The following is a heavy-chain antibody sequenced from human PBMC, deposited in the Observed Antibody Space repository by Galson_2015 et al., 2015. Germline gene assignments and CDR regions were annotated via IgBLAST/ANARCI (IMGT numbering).Heavy chain of an antibody. Sequence: SLRLSCAASGFTFSASVIHWVRQASGKGLEWVGRIKTKRDNYATSYGASVNGRFTISRDESGNTAYLQMSSLKTEDTAMYFCTRWMDGESFPFDYWVQGALFTVSS. CDR3: TRWMDGESFPFDY. CDR1: GFTFSASV. J-gene: IGHJ4*02. CDR2: IKTKRDNYAT. V-gene: IGHV3-73*01. D-gene: IGHD4-17*01.